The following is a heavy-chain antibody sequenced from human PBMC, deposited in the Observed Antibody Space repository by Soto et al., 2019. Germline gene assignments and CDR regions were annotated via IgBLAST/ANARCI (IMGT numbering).Heavy chain of an antibody. CDR3: ARLVSLLQPIDS. V-gene: IGHV5-51*01. D-gene: IGHD4-4*01. CDR1: GYTFTNYW. CDR2: IFPRDFDV. Sequence: GLSMKISCQTSGYTFTNYWIGWVRKMPGGGLEWLGLIFPRDFDVRYSPSFEGQVTISADRSTATAFLRWRSLEASDSALYFCARLVSLLQPIDSWGQGTPVTVSS. J-gene: IGHJ5*01.